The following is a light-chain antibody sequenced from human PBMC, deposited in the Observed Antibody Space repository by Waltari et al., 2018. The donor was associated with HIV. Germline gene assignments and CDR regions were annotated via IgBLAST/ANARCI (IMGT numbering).Light chain of an antibody. J-gene: IGKJ2*01. Sequence: IQVTQSPSYVSESVGGRVSISCRASQNIGRSLAWYQLKPGKAPKLLVYEASRLNDGVPARFHATGSRSNFTLDINNLQSEDFAIYVCQQASSFPHTFG. CDR1: QNIGRS. CDR3: QQASSFPHT. CDR2: EAS. V-gene: IGKV1-12*01.